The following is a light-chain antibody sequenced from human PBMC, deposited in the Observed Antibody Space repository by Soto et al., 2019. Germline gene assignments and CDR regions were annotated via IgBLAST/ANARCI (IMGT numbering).Light chain of an antibody. CDR1: QSVSSSY. Sequence: EIVLTQSPGTLSFSPGERATLSCRASQSVSSSYLAWYQQKPGQAPRLLIYGASSRATGIPDRFSGSGSGTDFTLTISSLQPEDFATYYCQQSYSTPWTFGQGTKVDIK. CDR2: GAS. J-gene: IGKJ1*01. V-gene: IGKV3-20*01. CDR3: QQSYSTPWT.